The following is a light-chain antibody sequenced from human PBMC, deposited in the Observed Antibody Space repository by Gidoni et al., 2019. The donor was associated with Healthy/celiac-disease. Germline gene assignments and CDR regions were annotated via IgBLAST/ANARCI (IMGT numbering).Light chain of an antibody. Sequence: DIQMTQSPSTLSASVGDRVTITCRASQSISSWLAWYQQKPGKAPKLLFYKASSLESGVPSRFSGSGSGTEFTLTISSLQPDDFATYYCQPYNSYPLTFGGGTKVEIK. CDR1: QSISSW. V-gene: IGKV1-5*03. J-gene: IGKJ4*01. CDR3: QPYNSYPLT. CDR2: KAS.